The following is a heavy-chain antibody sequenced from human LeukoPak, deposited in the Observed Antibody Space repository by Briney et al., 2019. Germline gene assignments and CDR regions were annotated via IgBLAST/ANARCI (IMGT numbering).Heavy chain of an antibody. J-gene: IGHJ1*01. CDR2: INPSGGST. CDR1: GYTLTNYD. Sequence: ASVKVSCKASGYTLTNYDINWVRQAPGQGLEWMGIINPSGGSTSYAQKFQGRVTMTRDMSTSTVYMELSRLRSDDTAVYYCARAYLGGYMSGYFQRWGQGTLVTVSS. D-gene: IGHD3-16*01. CDR3: ARAYLGGYMSGYFQR. V-gene: IGHV1-46*01.